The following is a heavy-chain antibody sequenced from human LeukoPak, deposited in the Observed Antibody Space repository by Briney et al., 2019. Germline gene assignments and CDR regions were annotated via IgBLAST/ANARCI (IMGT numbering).Heavy chain of an antibody. V-gene: IGHV4-59*01. CDR2: IYYSGTT. CDR1: GGSMSSYY. J-gene: IGHJ5*02. Sequence: SETLSLTCTVSGGSMSSYYWSWIRQPPGKGLEWIGYIYYSGTTNYNPSLKSRVTMSVDTSKNQFSLKLISVTAADTAVYYCARDVGPGLFDPWGQGTLVTVSS. CDR3: ARDVGPGLFDP. D-gene: IGHD1-26*01.